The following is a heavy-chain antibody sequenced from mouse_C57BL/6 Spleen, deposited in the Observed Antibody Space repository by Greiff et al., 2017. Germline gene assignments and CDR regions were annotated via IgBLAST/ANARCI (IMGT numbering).Heavy chain of an antibody. J-gene: IGHJ2*01. CDR3: TRDGLGPYYFDY. CDR1: GFTFSSYA. Sequence: VKLVESGEGLVKPGGSLKLSCAASGFTFSSYAMSWVRQTPEKRLEWVAYISSGGDYIYYADTVKGRFTISRDNARNTLYLQMSSLKSEDTAMYYCTRDGLGPYYFDYWGQGTTLTVSS. D-gene: IGHD4-1*01. V-gene: IGHV5-9-1*02. CDR2: ISSGGDYI.